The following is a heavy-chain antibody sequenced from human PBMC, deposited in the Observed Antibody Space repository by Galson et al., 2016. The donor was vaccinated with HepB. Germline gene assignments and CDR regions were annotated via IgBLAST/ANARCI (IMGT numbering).Heavy chain of an antibody. CDR2: IVPLSHIV. V-gene: IGHV1-69*10. Sequence: SVTVSCKASGGIFSTYAMSWVRQAPGHGLEWMGGIVPLSHIVKYGQNFHGRVTIIADTSKTTVYMEVSGLTAEDTAVYYCAAQPRYCTGDNCYYSGMDVWGQGTTVTVSS. J-gene: IGHJ6*02. D-gene: IGHD2-8*02. CDR1: GGIFSTYA. CDR3: AAQPRYCTGDNCYYSGMDV.